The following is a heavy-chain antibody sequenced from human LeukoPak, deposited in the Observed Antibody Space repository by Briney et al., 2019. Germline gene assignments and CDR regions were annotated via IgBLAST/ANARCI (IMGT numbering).Heavy chain of an antibody. Sequence: SETLSLTCAIYSESFSGYFWSWIRQPPGKGLEWIGEINYSGSTNYNPSLKSRVTISVDTSKNQFSLKLSSVTAADTAVYYCARGDEVSPDYWGQGTLVTVSS. CDR2: INYSGST. D-gene: IGHD1-14*01. CDR3: ARGDEVSPDY. V-gene: IGHV4-34*01. J-gene: IGHJ4*02. CDR1: SESFSGYF.